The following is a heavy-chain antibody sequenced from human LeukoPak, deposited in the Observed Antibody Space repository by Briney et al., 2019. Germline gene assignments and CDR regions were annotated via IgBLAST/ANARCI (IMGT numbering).Heavy chain of an antibody. J-gene: IGHJ6*02. CDR1: GFTFSSYG. D-gene: IGHD6-19*01. V-gene: IGHV3-33*01. CDR3: AREFAVTSSDYYYGMDV. CDR2: IWYDGSKK. Sequence: GGSLRLSCAASGFTFSSYGMHWVRQAPGKGLEWVAVIWYDGSKKYYPESVKGRFTISRDNSKSTLYLQMSSLRAEDTAVYYCAREFAVTSSDYYYGMDVWGQGTTVTVSS.